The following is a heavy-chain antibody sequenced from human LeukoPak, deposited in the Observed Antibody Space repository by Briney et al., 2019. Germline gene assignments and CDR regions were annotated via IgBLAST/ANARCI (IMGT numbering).Heavy chain of an antibody. D-gene: IGHD2-15*01. CDR3: ARDLGIVVVYYGMDV. CDR1: GFTFSSYA. J-gene: IGHJ6*02. V-gene: IGHV3-30-3*01. Sequence: PGGSLRLSCAASGFTFSSYAMHWVRQAPGKGLEWVAVISYDGSNKYYADSVKGRFTISRDNSKNTLYLQMNSLRAEDTAVYYCARDLGIVVVYYGMDVWGQGTTVTVSS. CDR2: ISYDGSNK.